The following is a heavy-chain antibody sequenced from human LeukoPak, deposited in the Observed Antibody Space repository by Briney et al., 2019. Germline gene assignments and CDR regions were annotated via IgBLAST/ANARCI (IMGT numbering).Heavy chain of an antibody. V-gene: IGHV3-23*01. CDR2: ISGSGGST. CDR1: GFTFSSYA. J-gene: IGHJ5*02. CDR3: AKSNRGVDWFDP. Sequence: GGSLRLSCAASGFTFSSYAMSWVRQAPGKGLEWVSAISGSGGSTYYADSVKGRFTISRDNSKNTLYLQMNSLRAEGTAVYYCAKSNRGVDWFDPWGQGTLVTVSS. D-gene: IGHD3-10*01.